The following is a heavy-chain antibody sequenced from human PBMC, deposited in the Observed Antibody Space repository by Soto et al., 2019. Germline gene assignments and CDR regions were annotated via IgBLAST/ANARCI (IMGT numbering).Heavy chain of an antibody. CDR3: ARKYISSSSWYYYYGMDV. J-gene: IGHJ6*02. D-gene: IGHD6-13*01. CDR1: GGTFSSYA. CDR2: IIPIFGTA. V-gene: IGHV1-69*13. Sequence: SVKVSCKASGGTFSSYAISWVRQAPGQGLEWMGGIIPIFGTANYAQKFQGRVTITADESTSTAYMELSSLRSEDTAVYYCARKYISSSSWYYYYGMDVWGQGTTVTVSS.